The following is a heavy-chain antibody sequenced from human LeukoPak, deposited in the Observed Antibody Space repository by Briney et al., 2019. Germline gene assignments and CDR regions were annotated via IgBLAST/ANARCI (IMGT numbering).Heavy chain of an antibody. D-gene: IGHD6-6*01. CDR3: AALGSSRLNYYYYMDV. CDR2: ISWDGGST. J-gene: IGHJ6*03. Sequence: TGGSLRLSCAASGFTFDDYAMHWVRQAPGKGLEWVSLISWDGGSTYYADSVKGRFTISRDNSKNSLYLQMNSLRAKDTALYYRAALGSSRLNYYYYMDVWGKGTTVTVSS. V-gene: IGHV3-43D*03. CDR1: GFTFDDYA.